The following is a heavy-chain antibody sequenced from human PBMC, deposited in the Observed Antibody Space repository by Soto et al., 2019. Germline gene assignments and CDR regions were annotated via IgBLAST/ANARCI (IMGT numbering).Heavy chain of an antibody. J-gene: IGHJ5*02. Sequence: SETLSLTCAVSGGSISSGGYSWSWIRQPPGKGLEWIGYIYHSGSTYYNPSLKSRVTISVDRSKNQFSLKLSSVTAADTAVYYCAREKLPNGNWFDPWGQGTLVTVPS. CDR1: GGSISSGGYS. D-gene: IGHD2-8*01. CDR3: AREKLPNGNWFDP. CDR2: IYHSGST. V-gene: IGHV4-30-2*01.